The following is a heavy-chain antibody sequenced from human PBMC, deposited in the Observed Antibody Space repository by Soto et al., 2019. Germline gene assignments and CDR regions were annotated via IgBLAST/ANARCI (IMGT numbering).Heavy chain of an antibody. Sequence: QVQLQESGPGLVKPSGTLSLTCAVSGDSITSRAWWRCVRQPPGKGLEWIGEIHLGGTTNYNPSLKSRGTRSVDKSKNQFSLILNSVTAADTAIYYCARGDNWRLDLWGQGTLVTVSS. CDR1: GDSITSRAW. CDR3: ARGDNWRLDL. V-gene: IGHV4-4*02. CDR2: IHLGGTT. D-gene: IGHD1-20*01. J-gene: IGHJ5*02.